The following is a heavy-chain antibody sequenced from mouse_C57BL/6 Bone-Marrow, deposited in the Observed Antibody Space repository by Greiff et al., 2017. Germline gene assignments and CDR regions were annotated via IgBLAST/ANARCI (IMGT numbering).Heavy chain of an antibody. CDR2: ISSGSSTI. J-gene: IGHJ3*01. CDR3: ARSYYYGSSAY. D-gene: IGHD1-1*01. Sequence: EVQRVESGGGLVKPGGSLKLSCAASGFTFSDYGMHWVRQAPEKGLEWVAYISSGSSTIYYADTVKGLFTISRDNAKNTLFLQMTSLRSEDTAMYYCARSYYYGSSAYWGQGTLVTVSA. V-gene: IGHV5-17*01. CDR1: GFTFSDYG.